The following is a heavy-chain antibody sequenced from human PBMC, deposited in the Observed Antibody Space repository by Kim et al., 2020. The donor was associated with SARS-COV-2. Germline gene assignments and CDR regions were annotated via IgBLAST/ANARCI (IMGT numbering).Heavy chain of an antibody. CDR2: IKQDGSEK. D-gene: IGHD6-19*01. Sequence: GGSLRLSCAASGFTFSGHWMNWVRQAPGKGLEWVAIIKQDGSEKYYLDSVKGRFTVSRDNAKDLLYLQMNGLRAEDTAVYYCVRGSGWLGGYWGQGALVTVSS. J-gene: IGHJ4*02. CDR1: GFTFSGHW. CDR3: VRGSGWLGGY. V-gene: IGHV3-7*03.